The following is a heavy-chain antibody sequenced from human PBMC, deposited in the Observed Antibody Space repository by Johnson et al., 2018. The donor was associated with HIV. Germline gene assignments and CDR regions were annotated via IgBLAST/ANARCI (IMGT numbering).Heavy chain of an antibody. Sequence: VQLVESGGGLVQPGGSLRLSCAASGFTFSSYAMSWVRQAPGKGLEWVGRIKSKTDGGTTDYAAPVKGRFTISRDDSKNTAYLQMNRLKTEDTAVYYCTKLVGYCSGGGCYTPGDIWGQGTMVTVSS. J-gene: IGHJ3*02. D-gene: IGHD2-15*01. CDR3: TKLVGYCSGGGCYTPGDI. CDR2: IKSKTDGGTT. V-gene: IGHV3-15*01. CDR1: GFTFSSYA.